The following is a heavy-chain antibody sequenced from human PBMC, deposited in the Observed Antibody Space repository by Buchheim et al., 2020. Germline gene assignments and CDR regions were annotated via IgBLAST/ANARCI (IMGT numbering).Heavy chain of an antibody. CDR3: ARGSLNYFDTSGLRGAWFDP. V-gene: IGHV4-30-2*01. D-gene: IGHD3-22*01. CDR1: GDSISSGGYF. Sequence: QLQLQESGSGLVKPSQTLSLTCAVSGDSISSGGYFWSWIRQPPGKGLEWIGYMYQTGSTYYNPSLKSRVTISVDRSKNPFSLKLTSVTAADTAVYYCARGSLNYFDTSGLRGAWFDPWGQGTL. CDR2: MYQTGST. J-gene: IGHJ5*02.